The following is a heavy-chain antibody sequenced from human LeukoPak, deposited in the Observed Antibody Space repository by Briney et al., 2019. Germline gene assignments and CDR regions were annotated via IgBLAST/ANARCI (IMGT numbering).Heavy chain of an antibody. D-gene: IGHD6-13*01. CDR2: VYSSERV. CDR1: GGSIRNQF. Sequence: SETLSLTCTVSGGSIRNQFWSWIRQSPGKGLGWIGYVYSSERVDYNPSLKSRVTMSVDTFKNEFSLSLTSVTAADTAVYYCVRHHGSWTDWYFDLWGRGTLVTVSS. J-gene: IGHJ2*01. CDR3: VRHHGSWTDWYFDL. V-gene: IGHV4-4*09.